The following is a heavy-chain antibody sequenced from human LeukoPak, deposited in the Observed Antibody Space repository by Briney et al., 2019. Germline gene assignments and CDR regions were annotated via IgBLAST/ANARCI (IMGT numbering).Heavy chain of an antibody. V-gene: IGHV4-59*01. Sequence: PSETLSLTCSVSGGSMNKYYWSWIRQPPGKGLEWIGYIYYSGSTNYNPSLKSRVTISVDTSKNQFSLKLSSVTAADTAVYYCAGGHTSGWYFDYWGQGTLVTVSS. CDR3: AGGHTSGWYFDY. CDR1: GGSMNKYY. J-gene: IGHJ4*02. D-gene: IGHD6-19*01. CDR2: IYYSGST.